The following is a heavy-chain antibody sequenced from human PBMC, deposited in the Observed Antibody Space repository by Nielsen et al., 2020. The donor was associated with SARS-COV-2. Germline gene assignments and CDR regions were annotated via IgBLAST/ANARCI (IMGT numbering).Heavy chain of an antibody. CDR2: ISSSGSTI. Sequence: LKISCAASGFTFSSYEMNWVRQAPGKGLEWVSYISSSGSTIYYADSVKGRFTISRDNAKNSLYLQMNSLRAEDTAVYYCARDSSGWYALTTYYYYGMDVWGQGTTVTVSS. J-gene: IGHJ6*02. V-gene: IGHV3-48*03. CDR3: ARDSSGWYALTTYYYYGMDV. CDR1: GFTFSSYE. D-gene: IGHD6-19*01.